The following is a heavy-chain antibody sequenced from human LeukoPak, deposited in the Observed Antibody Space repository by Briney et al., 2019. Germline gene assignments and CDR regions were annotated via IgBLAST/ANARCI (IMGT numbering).Heavy chain of an antibody. CDR1: GFTFSSYA. Sequence: GRSLRLSCAASGFTFSSYAMHWVRQAPGKGLEWVAVISYDGSNKYYADSVKGRFTISRDNSKNTLYLQMNSLRAEDTAVYYCAKDRGWPIDYWGQGTLVTVSS. CDR2: ISYDGSNK. D-gene: IGHD6-19*01. J-gene: IGHJ4*02. CDR3: AKDRGWPIDY. V-gene: IGHV3-30*04.